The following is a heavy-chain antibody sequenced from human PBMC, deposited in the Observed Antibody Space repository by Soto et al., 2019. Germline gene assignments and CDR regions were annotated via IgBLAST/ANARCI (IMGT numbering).Heavy chain of an antibody. CDR3: TRDRPGPQHYFDY. CDR2: INTDGTDT. Sequence: GGSLRLSCAASGFIFDSDWLHWVCQPPGKGLEWVPRINTDGTDTSYADSVTGRFTISRDNARNTLYLQMNNLRAEDTAMYYSTRDRPGPQHYFDYWGQGNVVTVSS. D-gene: IGHD6-6*01. J-gene: IGHJ4*02. CDR1: GFIFDSDW. V-gene: IGHV3-74*01.